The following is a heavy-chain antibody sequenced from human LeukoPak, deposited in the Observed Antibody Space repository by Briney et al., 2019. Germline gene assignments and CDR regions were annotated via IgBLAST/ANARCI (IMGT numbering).Heavy chain of an antibody. V-gene: IGHV3-23*01. Sequence: PGGSLRLSCAASGFTFSSYAMSWVRQAPGKGLEWASAISGSGGSTYYADSVKGRFTISRDNSKNTLYLQMNSLRAEDTAVYYCATNKAGGWLRYYFDYWGQGTLVTVSS. CDR2: ISGSGGST. J-gene: IGHJ4*02. CDR1: GFTFSSYA. D-gene: IGHD6-19*01. CDR3: ATNKAGGWLRYYFDY.